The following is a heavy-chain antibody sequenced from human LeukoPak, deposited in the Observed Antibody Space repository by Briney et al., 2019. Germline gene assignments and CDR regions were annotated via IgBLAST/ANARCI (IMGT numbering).Heavy chain of an antibody. CDR1: GYTFTSYG. J-gene: IGHJ3*02. V-gene: IGHV1-18*01. Sequence: GASVKVSCKASGYTFTSYGISWVRQAPGQGLEWMGWISAYNGNTNYAQKLQGRVTMTTDTSTSTAYMEPRSLRSDDTAVYYCARGITIFGVAYDAFDIWGQGTMVTVSS. CDR3: ARGITIFGVAYDAFDI. CDR2: ISAYNGNT. D-gene: IGHD3-3*01.